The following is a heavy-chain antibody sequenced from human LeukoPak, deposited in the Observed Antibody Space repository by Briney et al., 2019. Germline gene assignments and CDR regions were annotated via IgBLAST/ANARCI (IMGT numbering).Heavy chain of an antibody. D-gene: IGHD6-19*01. Sequence: GGSLRFSCAASGFTFSNAWISWVRQAPGKGLEWLGRIKSKTDGGTTEYPAPVKGRFTISRDDSKNTLYLQMNSLKTEDTAVYYCTTGAVAVAGSGAFDIWGQGTMVTVSS. V-gene: IGHV3-15*01. CDR3: TTGAVAVAGSGAFDI. J-gene: IGHJ3*02. CDR2: IKSKTDGGTT. CDR1: GFTFSNAW.